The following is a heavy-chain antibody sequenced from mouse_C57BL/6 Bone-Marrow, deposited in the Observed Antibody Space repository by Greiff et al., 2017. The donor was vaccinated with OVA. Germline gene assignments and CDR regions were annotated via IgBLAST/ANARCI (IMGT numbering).Heavy chain of an antibody. J-gene: IGHJ4*01. D-gene: IGHD1-1*01. Sequence: DVHLVESGPGLVKPSQSLSLTCSVPGYSITRGYYWNWIRQFPGNKLEWMGYISYDGSNNYNPSLKNRISITRDTSKNQFFLKLNSVTTEDTATYYCARYYYGSSNYAMDYWGQGTSVTVSS. V-gene: IGHV3-6*01. CDR2: ISYDGSN. CDR1: GYSITRGYY. CDR3: ARYYYGSSNYAMDY.